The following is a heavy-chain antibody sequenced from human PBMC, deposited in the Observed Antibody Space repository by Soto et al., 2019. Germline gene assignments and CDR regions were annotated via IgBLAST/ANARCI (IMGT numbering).Heavy chain of an antibody. J-gene: IGHJ4*02. CDR2: INSNGGST. CDR3: ARGLAYFDY. V-gene: IGHV3-64*01. CDR1: GFTFSSYA. Sequence: EVQLVESGGGLVQPGGSLRLSCAASGFTFSSYAMRWVRQAPGKGLEYVSAINSNGGSTYYANSVKGRFTISRDNSKNTRYLQMGSLGAEAMAVYYCARGLAYFDYWGQGTLVTVSS.